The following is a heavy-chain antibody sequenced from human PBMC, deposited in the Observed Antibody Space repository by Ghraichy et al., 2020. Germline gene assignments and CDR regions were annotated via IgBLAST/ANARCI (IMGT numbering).Heavy chain of an antibody. D-gene: IGHD3-3*01. CDR1: GGSFSGYY. CDR2: INHSGST. V-gene: IGHV4-34*01. J-gene: IGHJ6*02. CDR3: ASSYYDFWSGYSNAPYYYYGMDV. Sequence: SETLSLTCAVYGGSFSGYYWSWIRQPPGKGLEWIGEINHSGSTNYNPSLKSRVTISVDTSKNQFSLMLSSVTAADTAVYYCASSYYDFWSGYSNAPYYYYGMDVWGQGTTVTVSS.